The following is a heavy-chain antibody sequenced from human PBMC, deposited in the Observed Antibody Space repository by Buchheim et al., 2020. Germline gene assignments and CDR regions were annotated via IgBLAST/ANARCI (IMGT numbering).Heavy chain of an antibody. CDR1: GYSFTSYW. CDR2: IDPSDSYT. CDR3: AREGGYYDSSGYPSTSYGMDV. D-gene: IGHD3-22*01. V-gene: IGHV5-10-1*01. Sequence: EVQLVQSGAEVKKPGESLRISCKGSGYSFTSYWISWVRQMPGKGLEWMGRIDPSDSYTNYSPSFQGHVTISADKPISTAYLQWSSLKASDTAMYYCAREGGYYDSSGYPSTSYGMDVWGQGTT. J-gene: IGHJ6*02.